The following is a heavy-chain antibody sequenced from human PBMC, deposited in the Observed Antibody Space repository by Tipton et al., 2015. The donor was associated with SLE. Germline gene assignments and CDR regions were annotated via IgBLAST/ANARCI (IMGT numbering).Heavy chain of an antibody. J-gene: IGHJ4*02. CDR3: AKEGDGYNFFGY. CDR1: GGSLNSGSFIAYY. CDR2: IDHSGST. V-gene: IGHV4-34*01. D-gene: IGHD5-24*01. Sequence: TLSLTCAVYGGSLNSGSFIAYYWSWIRQPPGKGLEWVGDIDHSGSTNYNPSLKSRVTISVDTSKNQFSLKLSSVTAADTAVYYCAKEGDGYNFFGYWGQGALVTVSS.